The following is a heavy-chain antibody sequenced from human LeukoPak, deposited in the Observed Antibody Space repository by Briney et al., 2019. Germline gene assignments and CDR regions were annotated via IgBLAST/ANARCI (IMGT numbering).Heavy chain of an antibody. CDR3: ARGVERIFGVVNWFDP. CDR1: GGSISSSYYY. J-gene: IGHJ5*02. CDR2: IYYSGST. D-gene: IGHD3-3*01. Sequence: SETLSLTCTVSGGSISSSYYYWGWIRQPPGKGLEWIGSIYYSGSTYYIPSLKSRVTISVDTSKNQFSLKLRSVTAADTAVYYCARGVERIFGVVNWFDPWGQGTPVTVSS. V-gene: IGHV4-39*01.